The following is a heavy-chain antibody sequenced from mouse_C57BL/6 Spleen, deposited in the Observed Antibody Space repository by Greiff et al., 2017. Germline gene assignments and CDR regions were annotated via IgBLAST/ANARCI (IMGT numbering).Heavy chain of an antibody. CDR2: INPSNGGT. CDR3: ASPSPRFAY. V-gene: IGHV1-53*01. J-gene: IGHJ3*01. Sequence: VQLQQPGTELVRPGASVKLSCKASGYTFTSYWMHWVKQRPGQGLEWIGNINPSNGGTHYNQKFKNKATLTVDKSSSTAYMQLSSLTSEDSAVYYGASPSPRFAYWGQGTLVTVSA. CDR1: GYTFTSYW.